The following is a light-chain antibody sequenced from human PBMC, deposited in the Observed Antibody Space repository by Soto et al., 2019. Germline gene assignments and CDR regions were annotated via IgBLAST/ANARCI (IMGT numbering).Light chain of an antibody. V-gene: IGKV3-15*01. CDR1: QSVGSN. Sequence: EIVMTQSPGTLSVSPGERATLSCRASQSVGSNLAWYRQKPGQAPSLLIYDASTRATGIPARFSGSGSGTEFTLTISSLQSEDFAVYYCQQYNDWRTFGQGTKVEIK. CDR2: DAS. CDR3: QQYNDWRT. J-gene: IGKJ1*01.